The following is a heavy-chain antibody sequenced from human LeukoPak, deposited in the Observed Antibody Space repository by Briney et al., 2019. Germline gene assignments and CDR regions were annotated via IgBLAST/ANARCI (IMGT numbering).Heavy chain of an antibody. D-gene: IGHD6-13*01. Sequence: GASVKVSCKASGYTFISYYMHWVRQAPGQGLEWMGIINPSGGHTSYAQKFQGRVTMTRNTSTSTVYMELSSLRSEDTAMYYCARFFSSSWYHLHYWGQGTLVTVSS. J-gene: IGHJ4*02. CDR3: ARFFSSSWYHLHY. CDR2: INPSGGHT. CDR1: GYTFISYY. V-gene: IGHV1-46*01.